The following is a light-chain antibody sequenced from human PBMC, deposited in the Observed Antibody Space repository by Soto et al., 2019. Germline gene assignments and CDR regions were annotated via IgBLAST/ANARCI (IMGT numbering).Light chain of an antibody. V-gene: IGLV1-40*01. CDR2: GNS. J-gene: IGLJ1*01. Sequence: QSVLTQPPSVSGAPGQRVTISCTGSSSNTGAGYDVNWYQQLPGTAPKLLIDGNSNRPSGVPDRFSGSKSGTSASLAITGLQAEDEADYYCQSYDSSLSGSGVFGTGTKVTVL. CDR3: QSYDSSLSGSGV. CDR1: SSNTGAGYD.